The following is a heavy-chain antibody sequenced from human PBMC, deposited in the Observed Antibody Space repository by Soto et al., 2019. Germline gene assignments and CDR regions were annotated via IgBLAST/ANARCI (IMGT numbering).Heavy chain of an antibody. Sequence: QVQVVQSGAEVKKPGSSVKVSCKASGGTFSTAAISWVRQAPGQGLEWMGGIMPIFRTADYAQKFQGRVTITADESTSTAYLELRSLRSEDTAVYYCARDKDRPQLGGNYYSIMDVWGQGTTVTVSS. CDR3: ARDKDRPQLGGNYYSIMDV. D-gene: IGHD3-3*02. V-gene: IGHV1-69*12. CDR2: IMPIFRTA. CDR1: GGTFSTAA. J-gene: IGHJ6*02.